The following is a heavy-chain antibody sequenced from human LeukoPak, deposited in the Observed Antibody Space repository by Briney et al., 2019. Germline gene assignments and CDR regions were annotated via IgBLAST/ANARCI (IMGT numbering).Heavy chain of an antibody. CDR2: IFHSGST. V-gene: IGHV4-59*08. D-gene: IGHD2-8*01. CDR3: ARQGTSGSHLTGLDV. CDR1: SGSISTYY. J-gene: IGHJ6*02. Sequence: SETLSLTCTVSSGSISTYYWSWIRQSPVKVLEWMGYIFHSGSTTYNPSLSSRLTISVDTSKNQFSLELRSVTAADTAVYYCARQGTSGSHLTGLDVWGQGTTVTVSS.